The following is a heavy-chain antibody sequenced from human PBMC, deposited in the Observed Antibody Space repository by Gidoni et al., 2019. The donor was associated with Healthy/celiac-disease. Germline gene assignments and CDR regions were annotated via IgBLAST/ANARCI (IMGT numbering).Heavy chain of an antibody. Sequence: QVQLVQSGAAVKKPGASVKVSCKASGSTFTGYYMHWVRQDPGQGLEWMGWINPNSGGTNYAQKFQGCVTMTRDTSISTAYMELSRLRSDDTAVYYCARDSSSSSGAPFDYWGQGTLVTVSS. CDR2: INPNSGGT. CDR3: ARDSSSSSGAPFDY. CDR1: GSTFTGYY. D-gene: IGHD6-6*01. J-gene: IGHJ4*02. V-gene: IGHV1-2*04.